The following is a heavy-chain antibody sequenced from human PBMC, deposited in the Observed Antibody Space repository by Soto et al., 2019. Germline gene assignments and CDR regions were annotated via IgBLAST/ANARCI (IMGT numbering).Heavy chain of an antibody. CDR3: ARDVGYGLIDY. CDR2: INAYNGNT. CDR1: GYTFTSYG. V-gene: IGHV1-18*01. Sequence: QVQLVQSGAEVKKPGASVKVSCKASGYTFTSYGISWVRQAPGQGLEWMGWINAYNGNTNYAQKLHGRVTMTTDTSTRTGYMELRSLRSDDTAVYYCARDVGYGLIDYWGQGTLVTVSS. J-gene: IGHJ4*02. D-gene: IGHD5-18*01.